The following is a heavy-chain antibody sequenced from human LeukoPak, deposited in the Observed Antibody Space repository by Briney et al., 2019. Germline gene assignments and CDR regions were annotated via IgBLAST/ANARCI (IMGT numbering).Heavy chain of an antibody. Sequence: ESLTISRKGSGYRFTSYCIGWVRQMPGKGLEWMGIIYPVDSDTRYSPSFQGQVTISADKSISPAYLQWSSLKVSDTAMYYCARLSPMAYRLDYWGQGTLVTVSS. D-gene: IGHD3-10*01. V-gene: IGHV5-51*01. CDR2: IYPVDSDT. CDR3: ARLSPMAYRLDY. J-gene: IGHJ4*02. CDR1: GYRFTSYC.